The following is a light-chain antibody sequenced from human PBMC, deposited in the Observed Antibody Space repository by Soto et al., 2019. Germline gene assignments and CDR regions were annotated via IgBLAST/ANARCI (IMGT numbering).Light chain of an antibody. CDR3: QQLNNYPLT. Sequence: IQLTQSPSSLSASVGDRVTITCRASQGIRSYLAWYQQKPGKAPNLLIYAASTLQGGVPSRFSGSGSGTEFTLTISSLQPEDFATYYCQQLNNYPLTFGGGTKVEIK. V-gene: IGKV1-9*01. CDR1: QGIRSY. J-gene: IGKJ4*01. CDR2: AAS.